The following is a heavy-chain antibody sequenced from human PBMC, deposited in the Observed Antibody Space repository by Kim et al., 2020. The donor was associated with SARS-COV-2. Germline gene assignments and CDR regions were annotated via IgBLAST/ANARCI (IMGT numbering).Heavy chain of an antibody. Sequence: GGSLRLSCAASGFSLSTYGMHWVRQAPGKGLEWVALIWYDGSNQYYADSVKGRFTISRDTSKNTLYLQIHSLRAEDTAIYYCARDDSVRDTYYYDYWGQGTLVTVSS. CDR3: ARDDSVRDTYYYDY. D-gene: IGHD4-4*01. J-gene: IGHJ4*02. CDR2: IWYDGSNQ. CDR1: GFSLSTYG. V-gene: IGHV3-33*01.